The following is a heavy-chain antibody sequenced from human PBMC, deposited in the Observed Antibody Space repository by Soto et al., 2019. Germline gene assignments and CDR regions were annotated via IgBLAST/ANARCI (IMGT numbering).Heavy chain of an antibody. Sequence: QLVESGGGVVQPGTSLRLSCAASGLPFSSYGMHWVRQAPGKGLEWVAVISSDGSQKHFAESLKGRFSISRDNSKNLLYLDLTSPRPEDTAVYYCAKPLYYEFWSGSGVFFGVDVWGQGTTVTVSS. CDR1: GLPFSSYG. V-gene: IGHV3-30*18. CDR2: ISSDGSQK. D-gene: IGHD3-3*01. CDR3: AKPLYYEFWSGSGVFFGVDV. J-gene: IGHJ6*02.